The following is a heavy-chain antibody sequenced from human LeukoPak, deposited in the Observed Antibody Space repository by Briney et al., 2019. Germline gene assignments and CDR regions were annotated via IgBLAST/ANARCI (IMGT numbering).Heavy chain of an antibody. CDR1: GGSISSHY. D-gene: IGHD3-22*01. Sequence: SETLSLTCTVSGGSISSHYWSWIRQPPGKGLERIGYLYYSGSTNYNPSLKSRVTISVDTSKNQFSLKLSSVTAADTAVYYCAKYYYDSSGYSAEYFQHWGQGTLVAVSP. CDR2: LYYSGST. V-gene: IGHV4-59*11. J-gene: IGHJ1*01. CDR3: AKYYYDSSGYSAEYFQH.